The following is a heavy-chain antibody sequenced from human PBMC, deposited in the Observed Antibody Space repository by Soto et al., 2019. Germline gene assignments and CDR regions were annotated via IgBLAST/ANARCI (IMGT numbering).Heavy chain of an antibody. J-gene: IGHJ4*02. CDR3: ARLLDRGVTDY. CDR2: IYYSGST. D-gene: IGHD3-10*01. Sequence: SETLSLTCTVSGGSISSSSYYWGWIRQPPGKGLEWIGSIYYSGSTYYNPSLKSRVTISVDTSKNQFSLKLSSVTAADTAIYYCARLLDRGVTDYWGQGTLVTVSS. V-gene: IGHV4-39*01. CDR1: GGSISSSSYY.